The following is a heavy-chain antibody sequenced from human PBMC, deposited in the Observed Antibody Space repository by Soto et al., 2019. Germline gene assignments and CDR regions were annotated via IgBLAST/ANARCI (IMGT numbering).Heavy chain of an antibody. D-gene: IGHD3-10*01. Sequence: EVQLVESGGGLVQPGGSLRLSCVASGFTFTSYNMNWVRHAPGKVLEWISYITLSSDTIYYADSVKGRFTISSDNAKNSLYLQMNSLKAEDTALYYCARDITVRGFDYWGQGTLVTVSS. J-gene: IGHJ4*02. CDR2: ITLSSDTI. V-gene: IGHV3-48*01. CDR1: GFTFTSYN. CDR3: ARDITVRGFDY.